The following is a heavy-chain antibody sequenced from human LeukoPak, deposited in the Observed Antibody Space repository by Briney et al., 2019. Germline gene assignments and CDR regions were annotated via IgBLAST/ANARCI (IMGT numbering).Heavy chain of an antibody. Sequence: GGSLGLSCAASGFTFDDYAMHWVRQAPGKGLEWVSGISWNSGSIGYADSVKGRFTISRDNAKNSLYLQMNSLRAEDTAVYYCARKGNAFDFWGQGTMVTVSS. J-gene: IGHJ3*01. D-gene: IGHD3-10*01. CDR1: GFTFDDYA. CDR3: ARKGNAFDF. V-gene: IGHV3-9*01. CDR2: ISWNSGSI.